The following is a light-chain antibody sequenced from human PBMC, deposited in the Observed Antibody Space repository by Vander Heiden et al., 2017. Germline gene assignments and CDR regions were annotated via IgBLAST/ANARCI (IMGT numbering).Light chain of an antibody. CDR2: GVS. CDR3: QQYGSSPPWT. V-gene: IGKV3-20*01. Sequence: IVLTQSPGTLSLSPGERATLSCRASQSVSSSYLAWFQQKPGLAPRLLIYGVSSRATGIPDRFRGSGSGADCTLTISRLEPEDFAVYYCQQYGSSPPWTFGQGTKVEIK. J-gene: IGKJ1*01. CDR1: QSVSSSY.